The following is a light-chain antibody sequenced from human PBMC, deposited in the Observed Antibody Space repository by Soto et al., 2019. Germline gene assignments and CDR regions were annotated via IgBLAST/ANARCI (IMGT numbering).Light chain of an antibody. CDR1: SSNTGANYD. Sequence: QSVLTQPPSVSGAPGQRVTISCTGSSSNTGANYDVHWYQHLPGTAPKLLIYHNNNRPSGVPDRFSGSKSGTSASLAITGLQAEDEADYYCQSYDISLSGYVFGTGTKLTVL. J-gene: IGLJ1*01. CDR2: HNN. CDR3: QSYDISLSGYV. V-gene: IGLV1-40*01.